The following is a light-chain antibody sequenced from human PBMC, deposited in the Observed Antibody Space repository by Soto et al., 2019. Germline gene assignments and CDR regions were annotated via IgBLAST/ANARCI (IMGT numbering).Light chain of an antibody. Sequence: QAVVTQPPSVSAAPGQKVTISCSGSSSNIGNNYVSWYQQLPGTAPKLLISLNNERPSGIPGRFSGSKSGASATLDITGLQTGDEADYYCGTWDNSLSGWVFGGGTQLTVL. CDR1: SSNIGNNY. V-gene: IGLV1-51*02. CDR2: LNN. J-gene: IGLJ3*02. CDR3: GTWDNSLSGWV.